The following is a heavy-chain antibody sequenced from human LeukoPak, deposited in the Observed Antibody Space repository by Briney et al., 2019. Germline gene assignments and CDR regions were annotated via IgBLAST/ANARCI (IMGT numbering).Heavy chain of an antibody. D-gene: IGHD3-16*01. CDR2: ISSSSTYI. J-gene: IGHJ4*02. CDR3: ARGWIGGNFDY. V-gene: IGHV3-21*01. CDR1: GFTFSYYN. Sequence: GESLRLSCAASGFTFSYYNMNWVRQAPGRGLEWVSSISSSSTYIYHADSVKGRFTISRDNTKNSLYLQMNSLRAEDTAVYYLARGWIGGNFDYWGQGPLAPVSS.